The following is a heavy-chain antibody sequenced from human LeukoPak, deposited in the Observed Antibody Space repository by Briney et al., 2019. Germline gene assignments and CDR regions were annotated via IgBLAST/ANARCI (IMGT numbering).Heavy chain of an antibody. J-gene: IGHJ4*02. Sequence: SETLSLTCTVSGGSISSSSYYWGWIRQPPGKGLEWIGSIYYSGSTYYNPSLKSRVTISVDTSKNQFSLKLSSVTAADTAVYHCARLGGAGGFGDYWGQGTLVTVSS. CDR3: ARLGGAGGFGDY. CDR1: GGSISSSSYY. CDR2: IYYSGST. V-gene: IGHV4-39*01. D-gene: IGHD3-16*01.